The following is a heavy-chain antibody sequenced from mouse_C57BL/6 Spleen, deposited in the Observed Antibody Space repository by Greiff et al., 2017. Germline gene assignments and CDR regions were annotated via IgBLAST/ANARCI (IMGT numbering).Heavy chain of an antibody. J-gene: IGHJ4*01. Sequence: EVQLVESGGGLVQPGGSLKLSCAASGFTFSDYGMAWVRQAPRKGPEWVAFISNLAYSIYYADTVTGRFTIARENAKNTLYLEMSSLRSEDTAMYYCARHGNYDEAMDYWGQGTSVTVSS. D-gene: IGHD2-4*01. CDR1: GFTFSDYG. V-gene: IGHV5-15*01. CDR2: ISNLAYSI. CDR3: ARHGNYDEAMDY.